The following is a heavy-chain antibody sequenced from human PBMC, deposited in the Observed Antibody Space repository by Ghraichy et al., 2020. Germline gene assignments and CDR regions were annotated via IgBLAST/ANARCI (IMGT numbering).Heavy chain of an antibody. V-gene: IGHV1-8*03. CDR3: ARQKSQRRGGAYYYYGMDV. J-gene: IGHJ6*02. CDR1: GYTFTSYD. D-gene: IGHD3-10*01. CDR2: MNPNSGNT. Sequence: ASVKVSCKASGYTFTSYDINWVRQATGQGLEWMGWMNPNSGNTGYAQKFQGRVTITRNTSISTAYMELSSLRSEDTAVYYCARQKSQRRGGAYYYYGMDVWGQRTTVTVSS.